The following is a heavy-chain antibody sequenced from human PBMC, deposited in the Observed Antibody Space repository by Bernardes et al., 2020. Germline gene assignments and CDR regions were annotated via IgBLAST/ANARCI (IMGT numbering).Heavy chain of an antibody. CDR2: INHSGST. V-gene: IGHV4-34*01. CDR1: GGSFSGYY. CDR3: ARLRSLHSSGYYYPFDY. D-gene: IGHD3-22*01. Sequence: SETLSLTCAVYGGSFSGYYWSWIRQPPGKGLEWIGEINHSGSTNYNPSLKSRVTISVDTSKNQFSLKLSSVTAADTAVYYCARLRSLHSSGYYYPFDYWGQGTLVTVSA. J-gene: IGHJ4*02.